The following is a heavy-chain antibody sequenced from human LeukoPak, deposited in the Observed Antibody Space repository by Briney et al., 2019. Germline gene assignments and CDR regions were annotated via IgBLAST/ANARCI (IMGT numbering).Heavy chain of an antibody. CDR2: IYSSGST. V-gene: IGHV4-59*02. D-gene: IGHD3-22*01. Sequence: SETLSLTCTVSGGSVNIYYWNWIRQTPGKGLEWIGYIYSSGSTKYNPSLKSRVTISVDTSRNQFSLKLTSVTGADTAVYYCARAVPGTMTDPFDRWGQGTLFTVSS. J-gene: IGHJ3*01. CDR3: ARAVPGTMTDPFDR. CDR1: GGSVNIYY.